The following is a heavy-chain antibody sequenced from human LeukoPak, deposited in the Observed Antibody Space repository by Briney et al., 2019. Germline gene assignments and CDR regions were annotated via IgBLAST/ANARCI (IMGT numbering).Heavy chain of an antibody. CDR2: IYSGGTT. J-gene: IGHJ4*02. Sequence: GGSLRLSCAASGFNVSSNYMSWVRQAPGKGLEWVSVIYSGGTTYYADSVKGRFTISRDNSKNTLYLHMNSLRAEDTAVYYCARDLMGIAYRGAFYYWGQGTLVTVSS. CDR1: GFNVSSNY. CDR3: ARDLMGIAYRGAFYY. V-gene: IGHV3-53*01. D-gene: IGHD6-13*01.